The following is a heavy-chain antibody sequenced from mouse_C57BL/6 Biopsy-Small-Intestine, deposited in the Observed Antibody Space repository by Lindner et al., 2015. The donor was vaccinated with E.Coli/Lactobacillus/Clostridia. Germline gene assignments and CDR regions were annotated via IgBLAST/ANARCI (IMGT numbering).Heavy chain of an antibody. CDR1: ANTFTDYY. CDR3: ARDEGHSGENAFEI. D-gene: IGHD6-1*01. V-gene: IGHV1-34*02. J-gene: IGHJ3*01. Sequence: SVKVSCKASANTFTDYYLHWVRQAPGQGLEWMAFINPNTGATKYAQKFHGRVTVTVDTSISTAYMDLDRLTSDDTAVYYCARDEGHSGENAFEIWGQGTMVTVSS. CDR2: INPNTGAT.